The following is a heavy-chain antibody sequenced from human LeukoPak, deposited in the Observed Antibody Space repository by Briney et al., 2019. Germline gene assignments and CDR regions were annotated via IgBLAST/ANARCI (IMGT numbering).Heavy chain of an antibody. Sequence: GSLRLSCAASGFTFSSYSMNWVRQAPGKGLEWVSSISSSSSYIYYADSVKGRFTISRDNAKNSLYLQMNSLRAEDTAVYYCARGWDYDILTGYYGPYYYYGMDVWGKGTTVTVSS. CDR3: ARGWDYDILTGYYGPYYYYGMDV. CDR1: GFTFSSYS. D-gene: IGHD3-9*01. V-gene: IGHV3-21*01. CDR2: ISSSSSYI. J-gene: IGHJ6*04.